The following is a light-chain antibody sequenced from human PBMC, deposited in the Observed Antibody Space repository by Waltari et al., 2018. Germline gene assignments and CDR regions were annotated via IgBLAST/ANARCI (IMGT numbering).Light chain of an antibody. CDR3: AAWEDSLNGFWV. CDR2: SNN. Sequence: QSVLTQPPSASGTPGQRVTISCSGSSSNIGSNTVNWYQQLPGTAPKLLIYSNNPRPAGVPDRFSVSTSVTSASLAISGLRSEDEADYYCAAWEDSLNGFWVFGGGTKLTVL. V-gene: IGLV1-44*01. J-gene: IGLJ3*02. CDR1: SSNIGSNT.